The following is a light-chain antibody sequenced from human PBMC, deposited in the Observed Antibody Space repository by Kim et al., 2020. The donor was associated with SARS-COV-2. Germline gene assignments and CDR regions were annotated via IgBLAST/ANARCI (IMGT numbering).Light chain of an antibody. Sequence: SSELTQDPAVSVALGQTVRITCQGDSLRRSFAAWYQQKPGQAPVLVTYGKNYRPSGIPDRFSGSNSESTASLTITGAQAGDGADYYCHSRGINNNHHVFGAGTKVTVL. V-gene: IGLV3-19*01. CDR1: SLRRSF. CDR3: HSRGINNNHHV. J-gene: IGLJ1*01. CDR2: GKN.